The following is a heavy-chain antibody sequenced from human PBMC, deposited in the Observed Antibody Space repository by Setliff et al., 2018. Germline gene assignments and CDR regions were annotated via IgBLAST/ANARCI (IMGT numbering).Heavy chain of an antibody. D-gene: IGHD3-22*01. J-gene: IGHJ4*02. CDR1: GYTLTELS. Sequence: ASVKVSCKVSGYTLTELSMHWVRQAPGKGLEWMGGFDPEDGETIYAQKFQGRVTMTEDTSTDTAYMALSSLRSEDTAVYYCAADYYDSSGYGYWGQGTLVTVS. CDR2: FDPEDGET. CDR3: AADYYDSSGYGY. V-gene: IGHV1-24*01.